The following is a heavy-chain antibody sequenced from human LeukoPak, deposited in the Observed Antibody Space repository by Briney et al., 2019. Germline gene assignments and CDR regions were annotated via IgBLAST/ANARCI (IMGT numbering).Heavy chain of an antibody. V-gene: IGHV4-59*08. CDR3: ARLRYYYDSSGYPVYYFDY. CDR1: GGSISSYY. J-gene: IGHJ4*02. CDR2: IYYSGST. D-gene: IGHD3-22*01. Sequence: SETLSLTCTVSGGSISSYYWSWIRQPPGKGLEWIGYIYYSGSTNYNPSLKSRVTISVDTSKNQFSLKLSSVTAADTAVYYCARLRYYYDSSGYPVYYFDYWGQGTPVTVSS.